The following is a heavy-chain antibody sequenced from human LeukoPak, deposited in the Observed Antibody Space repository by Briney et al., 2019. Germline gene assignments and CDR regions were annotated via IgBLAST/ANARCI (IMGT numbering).Heavy chain of an antibody. V-gene: IGHV5-51*01. CDR3: ARLFCRSSSCYAGAFDY. Sequence: SGESLKISCKGSGYSFTNYWIAWVRQMPGKGLEWMGIIYPRDSDTRYRPSLQGQVTISTDKSITTAYLHWSSLKASDAAMYYCARLFCRSSSCYAGAFDYWGQGTLVTVSS. CDR1: GYSFTNYW. CDR2: IYPRDSDT. J-gene: IGHJ4*02. D-gene: IGHD2-2*01.